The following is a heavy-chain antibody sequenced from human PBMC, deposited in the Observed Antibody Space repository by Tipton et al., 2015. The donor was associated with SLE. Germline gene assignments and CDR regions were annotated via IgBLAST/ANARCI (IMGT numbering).Heavy chain of an antibody. CDR2: INHSGST. Sequence: TLSLTCTVSGGSISSYYWSWIRQPPGKGLEWIGEINHSGSTNYIPSLKSRVTISVDTSKNQFSLKLSSVTAADTAVYYCARIGEGTGDQGFDFWGQGTLVTVSS. CDR1: GGSISSYY. CDR3: ARIGEGTGDQGFDF. D-gene: IGHD3-10*01. V-gene: IGHV4-34*01. J-gene: IGHJ4*02.